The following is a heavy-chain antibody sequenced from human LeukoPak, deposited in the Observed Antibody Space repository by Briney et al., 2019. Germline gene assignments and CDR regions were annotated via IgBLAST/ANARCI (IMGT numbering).Heavy chain of an antibody. CDR3: ARSTLVTVTPHFDY. CDR1: GFTFSSYC. V-gene: IGHV3-48*01. J-gene: IGHJ4*02. CDR2: ISSSSSTI. Sequence: GGSLRLSCAASGFTFSSYCMNWVRQAPGKGLEWVSYISSSSSTIYYADSVKGRFTISRDNAKNSLYLQMNSLRAEDTAVYYCARSTLVTVTPHFDYWGQGPLVTVSS. D-gene: IGHD4-17*01.